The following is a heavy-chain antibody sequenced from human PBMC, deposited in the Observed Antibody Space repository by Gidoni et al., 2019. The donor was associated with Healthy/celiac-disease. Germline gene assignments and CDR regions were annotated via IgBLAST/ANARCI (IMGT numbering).Heavy chain of an antibody. CDR3: ARDHVVFGVVSPFDI. J-gene: IGHJ3*02. CDR2: IIPILGIA. CDR1: GGTFSSYT. Sequence: QVQLVQSGAEVKKPGSSVKVSCKASGGTFSSYTISWVRQAPGQGLEWMGRIIPILGIANYAQKFQGRVTITADKSTSTAYMELSSLRSEDTAVYYCARDHVVFGVVSPFDIWGQGTMVTVSS. V-gene: IGHV1-69*08. D-gene: IGHD3-3*01.